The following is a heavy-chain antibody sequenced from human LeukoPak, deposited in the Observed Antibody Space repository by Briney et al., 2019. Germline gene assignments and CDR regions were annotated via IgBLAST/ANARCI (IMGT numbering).Heavy chain of an antibody. V-gene: IGHV1-69*04. D-gene: IGHD2-2*01. CDR2: XXPLLGLI. CDR3: AKEDVIPPTATYRFDP. CDR1: XLTFXSGX. J-gene: IGHJ5*02. Sequence: VXVSXKAXXLTFXSGXISWVRQAPGHXLEXXXXXXPLLGLINYAQRFQGRVTITADESTSTAYMELSSLRSEDTAVYYCAKEDVIPPTATYRFDPWGQGTLVTVSS.